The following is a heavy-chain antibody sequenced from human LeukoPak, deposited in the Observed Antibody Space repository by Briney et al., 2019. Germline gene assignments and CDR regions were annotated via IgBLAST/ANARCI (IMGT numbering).Heavy chain of an antibody. CDR3: ARDRIVVVPAAIYYYGMDV. D-gene: IGHD2-2*02. CDR1: GFTFSSYA. Sequence: GGSLRLSCAASGFTFSSYAMSWVRQAPGKGLEWVSVIYSGGSTYYADSVKGRFTISRDNSKNTLYLQMNSLRAEDTAVYYCARDRIVVVPAAIYYYGMDVWGQGTTVTVSS. V-gene: IGHV3-53*01. J-gene: IGHJ6*02. CDR2: IYSGGST.